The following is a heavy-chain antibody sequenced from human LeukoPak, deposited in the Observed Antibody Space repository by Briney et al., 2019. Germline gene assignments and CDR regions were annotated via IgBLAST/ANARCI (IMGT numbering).Heavy chain of an antibody. V-gene: IGHV1-69*04. CDR3: ARGEAAALYNWFDP. CDR1: GGTFSSYA. J-gene: IGHJ5*02. D-gene: IGHD6-13*01. Sequence: SVKVSCKASGGTFSSYAISWVRQAPGQGLEWMGRIIPILGIANYAQKLQGRVTITADKSTSTAYMELSSLRSEDTAVYYCARGEAAALYNWFDPWGQGTLVTVSS. CDR2: IIPILGIA.